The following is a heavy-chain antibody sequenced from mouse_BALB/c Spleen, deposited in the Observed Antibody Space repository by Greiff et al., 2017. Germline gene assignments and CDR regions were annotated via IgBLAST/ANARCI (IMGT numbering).Heavy chain of an antibody. Sequence: EVQGVESGGGLVQPGGSRKLSCAASGFTFSSFGMHWVRQAPEKGLEWVAYISSGSSTIYYADTVKGRFTISRDNPKNTLFLQMTSLRSEDTAMYYCARPRNYYGSSFFAYWGEGTLVTVSA. CDR3: ARPRNYYGSSFFAY. CDR2: ISSGSSTI. J-gene: IGHJ3*01. D-gene: IGHD1-1*01. V-gene: IGHV5-17*02. CDR1: GFTFSSFG.